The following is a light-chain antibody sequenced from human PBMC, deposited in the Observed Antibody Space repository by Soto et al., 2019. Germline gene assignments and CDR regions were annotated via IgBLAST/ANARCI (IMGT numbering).Light chain of an antibody. CDR2: WAT. CDR1: HSVFSNSKNRNH. V-gene: IGKV4-1*01. Sequence: DIVMPQSPDSLAVSLGERALINCKCNHSVFSNSKNRNHLSWYQQTPGQPPKLLIYWATTRESGVPDRFSGSGSGTDFTLPVSGLQAEDVEIYYCHQYFRSPLTFGGGTKVDIK. J-gene: IGKJ4*01. CDR3: HQYFRSPLT.